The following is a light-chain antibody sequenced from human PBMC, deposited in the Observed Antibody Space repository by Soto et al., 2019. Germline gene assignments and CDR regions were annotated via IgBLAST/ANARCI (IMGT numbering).Light chain of an antibody. Sequence: QSVLTQPPSASGYPGQSVTISCTGTSSDVGGYNYVSWYQQHPGKAPKLMIYEVSKRPSGVPDRFSGSKSGNTASLTVSGLQAEDEAAYYCSSYAGSNNLGVFGGGTKLTVL. J-gene: IGLJ2*01. CDR2: EVS. CDR3: SSYAGSNNLGV. V-gene: IGLV2-8*01. CDR1: SSDVGGYNY.